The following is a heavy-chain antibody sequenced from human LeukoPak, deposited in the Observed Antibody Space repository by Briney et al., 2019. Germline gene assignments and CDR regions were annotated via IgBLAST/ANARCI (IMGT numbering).Heavy chain of an antibody. CDR3: ASGMIEFDY. CDR1: GIRFNDYW. CDR2: IKEDGGEM. V-gene: IGHV3-7*01. D-gene: IGHD1-14*01. Sequence: PGGFLRLSCTVSGIRFNDYWMSWVRQAPGKGLEWVANIKEDGGEMYYVDSVKGRFIISRDNAKNSVYLQMNILRVEDTAVYYCASGMIEFDYWGQGTLVTVSS. J-gene: IGHJ4*02.